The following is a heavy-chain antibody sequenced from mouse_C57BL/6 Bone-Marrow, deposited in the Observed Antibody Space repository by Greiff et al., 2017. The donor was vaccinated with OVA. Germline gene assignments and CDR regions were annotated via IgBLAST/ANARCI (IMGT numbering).Heavy chain of an antibody. CDR2: INPYNGGT. J-gene: IGHJ2*01. Sequence: VQLKQSGPVLVKPGASVKMSCKASGYTFTDYYMNWVKQSHGKSLEWIGVINPYNGGTSYNQKFKGKATLTVDKSSSTAYMELNSLTSEDSAVYYCAREGYGSSHFDYWGQGTTLTVSS. V-gene: IGHV1-19*01. CDR3: AREGYGSSHFDY. CDR1: GYTFTDYY. D-gene: IGHD1-1*01.